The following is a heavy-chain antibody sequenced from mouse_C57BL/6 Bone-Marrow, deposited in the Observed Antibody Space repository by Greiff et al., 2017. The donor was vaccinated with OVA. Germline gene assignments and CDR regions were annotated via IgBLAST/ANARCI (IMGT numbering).Heavy chain of an antibody. CDR2: IYPGSGST. D-gene: IGHD1-1*01. Sequence: QVQLQQPGTELVKPGASVKLSCKASGYTFTSYWMHWVKQRPGQGLEWIGNIYPGSGSTNYNEKFKSKATLTVDTSSSTAYMQLSSLTSEDSAVYYCARWVTTVVSPFDYWGQGTTLTVSS. CDR1: GYTFTSYW. V-gene: IGHV1-53*01. J-gene: IGHJ2*01. CDR3: ARWVTTVVSPFDY.